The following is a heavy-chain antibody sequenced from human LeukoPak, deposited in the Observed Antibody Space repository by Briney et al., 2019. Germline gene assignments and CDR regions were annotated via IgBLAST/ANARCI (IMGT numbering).Heavy chain of an antibody. CDR2: INPNGGDT. Sequence: GASVKVSCKASGYTFAAYFIHWVRQAPGQGLEWMGRINPNGGDTNYAQKFRGRVTMTGDTSISTAYMELSSLRSDDTAMYYCARVGFTSSWSNFDYWGQGTLVTVSS. V-gene: IGHV1-2*06. CDR3: ARVGFTSSWSNFDY. D-gene: IGHD6-13*01. CDR1: GYTFAAYF. J-gene: IGHJ4*02.